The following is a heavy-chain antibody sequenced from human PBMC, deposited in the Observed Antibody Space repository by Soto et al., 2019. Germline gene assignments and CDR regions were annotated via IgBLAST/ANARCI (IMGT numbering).Heavy chain of an antibody. CDR1: GGSVRAPDW. Sequence: SETLSLTCTLSGGSVRAPDWWNWVRQSPDKGLEWIAEVHISWHSNYNPSLRSRVSVSIDRSKNQFYLNLKSVTAADTAIYYCARVRQVCSANNCYFDPWGQGTQVTVSS. CDR2: VHISWHS. CDR3: ARVRQVCSANNCYFDP. J-gene: IGHJ5*01. D-gene: IGHD1-1*01. V-gene: IGHV4-4*02.